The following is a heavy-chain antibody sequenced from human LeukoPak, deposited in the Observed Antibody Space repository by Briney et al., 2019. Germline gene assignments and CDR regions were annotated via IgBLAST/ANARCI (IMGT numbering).Heavy chain of an antibody. CDR1: GFTFSSSA. CDR3: AKDQRWESPHYLDS. J-gene: IGHJ4*02. Sequence: PGGSLRLSCAASGFTFSSSAMSWVRQVPGKGLEWVSGISASGGSTYYADSVRGRFTISRDNSKNTLYVQMNSLRDEDTAVNYCAKDQRWESPHYLDSWGQGTLVTVSS. CDR2: ISASGGST. V-gene: IGHV3-23*01. D-gene: IGHD1-26*01.